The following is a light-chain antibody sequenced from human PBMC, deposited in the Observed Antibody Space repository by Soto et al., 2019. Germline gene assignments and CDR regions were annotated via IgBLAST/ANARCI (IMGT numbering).Light chain of an antibody. Sequence: EIVMTQSPATLSVSPGERATLSCRASQSVSSSLAWYQQTPGQAPRLLIYGASTRATGIPARFSGSGSETEFTLTISSLQSEDSAVYYCQQYNNWWTFGHGTKVEIK. CDR2: GAS. J-gene: IGKJ1*01. CDR1: QSVSSS. V-gene: IGKV3-15*01. CDR3: QQYNNWWT.